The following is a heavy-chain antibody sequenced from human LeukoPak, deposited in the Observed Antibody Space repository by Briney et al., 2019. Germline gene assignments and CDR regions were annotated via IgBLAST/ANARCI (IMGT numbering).Heavy chain of an antibody. CDR1: GFTFSSYV. CDR3: AKDLAY. Sequence: PGGSLRLSCAASGFTFSSYVMHWVRQAPGKGLEWVAIISYDGSNEYYADSVKGRFTISRDNSKNTLYLQMNSLRAEDTAVYYCAKDLAYWGQGTLVTVSS. CDR2: ISYDGSNE. J-gene: IGHJ4*02. V-gene: IGHV3-30*04.